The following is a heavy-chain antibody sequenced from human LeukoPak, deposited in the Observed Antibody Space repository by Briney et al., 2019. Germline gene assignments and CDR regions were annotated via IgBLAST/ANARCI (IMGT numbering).Heavy chain of an antibody. J-gene: IGHJ4*02. V-gene: IGHV4-38-2*02. D-gene: IGHD6-19*01. Sequence: PSETLSLTCTVSGYSISSGYYWGWIRQPPGKGLEWIGSIYHSGSTYYNPSLKSRVTISVDTSKNQFSLKLSSVTAADTAVYYCAFPWGSSGYVDYWGQGTLVIVSS. CDR3: AFPWGSSGYVDY. CDR2: IYHSGST. CDR1: GYSISSGYY.